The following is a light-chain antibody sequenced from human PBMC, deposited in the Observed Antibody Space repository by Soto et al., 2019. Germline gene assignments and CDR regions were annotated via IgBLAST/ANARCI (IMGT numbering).Light chain of an antibody. CDR2: VVS. CDR3: SSYTNSNTWL. CDR1: SSDVAGYNY. Sequence: QSALTQPASVSGSPGQSITISCTGTSSDVAGYNYVSWYQHHPGKAPKLMIYVVSYRPSGVSNRFSGSKSGNTASLTISGLQAEDEADYYCSSYTNSNTWLFGGGTKLTVL. J-gene: IGLJ2*01. V-gene: IGLV2-14*01.